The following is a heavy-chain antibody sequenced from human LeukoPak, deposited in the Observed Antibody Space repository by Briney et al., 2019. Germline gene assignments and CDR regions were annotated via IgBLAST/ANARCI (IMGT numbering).Heavy chain of an antibody. CDR3: ARDHPPNWNILHYMDV. V-gene: IGHV1-18*01. D-gene: IGHD1/OR15-1a*01. J-gene: IGHJ6*03. Sequence: ASVKVSCKASGYTFTSYGISWVRQAPGQGLEWMGWISAYNGNTNYAQKLQGRVTITTDTSTSTAYMELRSLRSDDTAVYYCARDHPPNWNILHYMDVWGKGTTVTVSS. CDR1: GYTFTSYG. CDR2: ISAYNGNT.